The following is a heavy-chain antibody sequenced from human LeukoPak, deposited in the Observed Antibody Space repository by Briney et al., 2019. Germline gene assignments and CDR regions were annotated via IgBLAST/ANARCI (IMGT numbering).Heavy chain of an antibody. J-gene: IGHJ4*02. D-gene: IGHD3-22*01. CDR3: ATGPDYYNSSSYYPHY. Sequence: SETLSLTCTVSGGSISSSSYYWGWIRQPPGKGLEWIGSIYYSGSTYYNPSLKSRVTISVDTSKNQFPLKLSSVTAADTAVYYCATGPDYYNSSSYYPHYWGQGTLVTVSS. CDR1: GGSISSSSYY. CDR2: IYYSGST. V-gene: IGHV4-39*01.